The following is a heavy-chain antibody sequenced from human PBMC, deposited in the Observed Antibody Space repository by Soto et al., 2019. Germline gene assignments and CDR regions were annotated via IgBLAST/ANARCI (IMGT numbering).Heavy chain of an antibody. CDR1: GGSISRSSYY. CDR2: IYYSGYT. V-gene: IGHV4-39*01. CDR3: ARHNGPLYVGYYYDMDV. D-gene: IGHD3-16*01. Sequence: SETRCLTCTGSGGSISRSSYYWGWIRQPPGKGLEWIGSIYYSGYTYYNPSLKSRVTISVDTSKNQFSLKLSSVTAADTAVYYCARHNGPLYVGYYYDMDVWGQGTTVTVSS. J-gene: IGHJ6*02.